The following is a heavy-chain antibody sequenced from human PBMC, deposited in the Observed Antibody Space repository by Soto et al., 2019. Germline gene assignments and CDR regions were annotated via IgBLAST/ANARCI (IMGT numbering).Heavy chain of an antibody. D-gene: IGHD6-13*01. J-gene: IGHJ5*02. CDR2: IYYSGST. V-gene: IGHV4-59*08. CDR3: ARGVESSSWYDSIGWFDP. CDR1: GGSISSYY. Sequence: SETLSLTCTVSGGSISSYYWSWIRQPPGKGLEWIGYIYYSGSTNYNPSLKSRVTISVDTSKNQFSLKLSSVTAADTAVYYCARGVESSSWYDSIGWFDPWGQGTLVTVSS.